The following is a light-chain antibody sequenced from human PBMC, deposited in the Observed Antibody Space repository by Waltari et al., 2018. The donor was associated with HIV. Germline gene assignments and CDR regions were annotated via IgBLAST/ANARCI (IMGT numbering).Light chain of an antibody. CDR1: RRDVGIYTL. CDR2: EGS. V-gene: IGLV2-23*01. CDR3: CSYAGSFVV. J-gene: IGLJ2*01. Sequence: QPSLNPPAPVSGSPGQSIPISRTGTRRDVGIYTLVPWYQQYPGKAPKLMIYEGSKRPSGVSNRFSGSKSGNTASLTISGLQTEDEADYYCCSYAGSFVVFGGGTKLTVL.